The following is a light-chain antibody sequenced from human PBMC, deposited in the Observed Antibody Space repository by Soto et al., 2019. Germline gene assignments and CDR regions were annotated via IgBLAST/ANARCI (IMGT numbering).Light chain of an antibody. CDR3: QQYDNWPPAWT. CDR1: QSINSN. CDR2: GAS. V-gene: IGKV3-15*01. J-gene: IGKJ1*01. Sequence: EIVMTQSPATLSVSPGERATLFCRASQSINSNLAWYQQKPGQSPRLLIYGASTRATGIPARFSGSGSGTQFTLTISSLQSEDFAVYYCQQYDNWPPAWTFGQGTKVDIK.